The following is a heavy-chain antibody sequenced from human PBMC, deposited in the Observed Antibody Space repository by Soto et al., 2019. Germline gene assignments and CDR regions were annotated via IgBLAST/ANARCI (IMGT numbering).Heavy chain of an antibody. CDR1: GFTFSSYS. CDR2: ISSSSSTI. J-gene: IGHJ5*02. D-gene: IGHD3-3*01. Sequence: GGSLRLSCAASGFTFSSYSMNWVRQAPGKGLEWVSYISSSSSTIYYADSVKGRFTISRDNAKNSLYLQMNSRRDEDTAVYYCARELEMGGFDPWGQGTLSTSPQ. CDR3: ARELEMGGFDP. V-gene: IGHV3-48*02.